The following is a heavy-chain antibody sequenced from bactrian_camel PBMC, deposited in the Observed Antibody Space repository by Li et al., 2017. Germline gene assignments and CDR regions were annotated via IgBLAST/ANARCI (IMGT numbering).Heavy chain of an antibody. V-gene: IGHV3S1*01. CDR3: AAREWGGDLCRWLRAAFMHS. CDR1: GYTLNMLC. D-gene: IGHD1*01. CDR2: IATGGSAT. J-gene: IGHJ6*01. Sequence: HVQLVESGGDSVQAGGSLRLSCAASGYTLNMLCMAWFRQVPGREREGVAGIATGGSATGYADSVKGRFTISQNNAKSTVYLQMNNLKPDDTAMYYCAAREWGGDLCRWLRAAFMHSWGQGTQVTVS.